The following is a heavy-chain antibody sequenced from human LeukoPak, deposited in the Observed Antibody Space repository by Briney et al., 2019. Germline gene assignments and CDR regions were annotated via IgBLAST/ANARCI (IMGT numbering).Heavy chain of an antibody. CDR2: ISGRSESK. D-gene: IGHD4-17*01. CDR3: ARPTGSYGFDI. J-gene: IGHJ3*02. Sequence: HSGGSLRLSCAASGFTFSTYSMNWVRQAPGKGLEWVSYISGRSESKSYADSVKGRFTISRDNAKNSLYLQMNSLRVEDTALYYCARPTGSYGFDIWGQGAMVTVSS. V-gene: IGHV3-48*01. CDR1: GFTFSTYS.